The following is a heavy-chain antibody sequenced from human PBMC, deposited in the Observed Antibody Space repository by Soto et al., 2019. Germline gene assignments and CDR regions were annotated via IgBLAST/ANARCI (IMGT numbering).Heavy chain of an antibody. CDR3: TKRIAAYGMDV. CDR1: GFTFSGSA. Sequence: GGSLRLSCAASGFTFSGSAMHWVRQASGKGLEWVGRIRSKANSYATEYAASVKGRFTISRDDSKNRAYLQMNSLKSEDTAVYYCTKRIAAYGMDVWGQGTTVTVSS. D-gene: IGHD6-13*01. CDR2: IRSKANSYAT. V-gene: IGHV3-73*01. J-gene: IGHJ6*02.